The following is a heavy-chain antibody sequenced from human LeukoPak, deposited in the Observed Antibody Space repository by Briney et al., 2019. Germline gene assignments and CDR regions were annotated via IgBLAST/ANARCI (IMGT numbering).Heavy chain of an antibody. CDR2: IYHSGST. CDR1: GGSISSGGYS. CDR3: ARPGNGHDPDDY. Sequence: KSSETLSLTCAVSGGSISSGGYSWSWIRQPPGKGLEWIGYIYHSGSTYYNPSLKSRVTISVDASKNQFSLKLSSVTAADTAVYYCARPGNGHDPDDYWGQGTLVTVSS. V-gene: IGHV4-30-2*03. J-gene: IGHJ4*02. D-gene: IGHD2-8*01.